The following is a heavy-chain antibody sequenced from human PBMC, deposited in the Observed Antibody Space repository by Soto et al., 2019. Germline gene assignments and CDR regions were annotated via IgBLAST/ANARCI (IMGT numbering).Heavy chain of an antibody. CDR1: GYTFTRYG. CDR2: INAGTGQV. CDR3: ARVMTMQAFDI. J-gene: IGHJ3*02. D-gene: IGHD3-3*01. Sequence: SVKVSCKASGYTFTRYGMHWVRQAPGQSLEWMGWINAGTGQVKYSQKFQGRVLLTRDTSASTAYMELSSLRSEDTAVYYCARVMTMQAFDIWGQGTKVTVSS. V-gene: IGHV1-3*01.